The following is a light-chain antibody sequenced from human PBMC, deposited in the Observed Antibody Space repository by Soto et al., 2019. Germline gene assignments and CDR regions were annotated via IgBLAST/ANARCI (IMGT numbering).Light chain of an antibody. J-gene: IGKJ1*01. CDR1: QSVSSXY. V-gene: IGKV3-20*01. CDR2: GAS. Sequence: PGERATLSCRASQSVSSXYLAXYQXKXGXXXRXXXYGASSRATGIPDTFSGSGYGTDFTLTISRLEPEDFAVYNCQQYGTSPRTFGQGTKVDIK. CDR3: QQYGTSPRT.